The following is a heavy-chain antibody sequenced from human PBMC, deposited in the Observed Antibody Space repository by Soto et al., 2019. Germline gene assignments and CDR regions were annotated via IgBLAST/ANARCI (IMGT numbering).Heavy chain of an antibody. V-gene: IGHV3-33*01. CDR1: GFTFSSYG. D-gene: IGHD3-9*01. CDR2: IWYDGSNK. Sequence: QVQLVESGGGVGQPGRSLRLSCAASGFTFSSYGMHWVRQAPGKGLEWVAVIWYDGSNKYYADSVKGRFTISRDNSKNTLYLERNSLGGEDTAVYYCARGGRYFDWWKAHNDAFDIWGQGTMVTVSS. J-gene: IGHJ3*02. CDR3: ARGGRYFDWWKAHNDAFDI.